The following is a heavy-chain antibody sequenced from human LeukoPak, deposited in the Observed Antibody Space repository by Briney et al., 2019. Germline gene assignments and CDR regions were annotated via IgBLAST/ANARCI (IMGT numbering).Heavy chain of an antibody. J-gene: IGHJ3*02. CDR1: GYSFPSYW. V-gene: IGHV5-51*01. CDR3: ARPRVGATPDDAFDI. CDR2: IYPGDSDT. D-gene: IGHD1-26*01. Sequence: GESLQISCKGSGYSFPSYWIGWVRQLPGKGLEWMGIIYPGDSDTRYSPSFQGQVTISADKSISTAYLQWSSLKASDTAMYYCARPRVGATPDDAFDIWGQGTMVTVSS.